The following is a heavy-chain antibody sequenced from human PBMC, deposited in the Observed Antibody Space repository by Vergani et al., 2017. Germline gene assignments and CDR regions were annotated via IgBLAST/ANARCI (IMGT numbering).Heavy chain of an antibody. CDR3: ARARCIETCYMANWLDS. CDR2: IKSDGSIT. D-gene: IGHD5-24*01. Sequence: DVHLAESGGGFFQPGGSLRLSCSASGFSFNSYWMHWVRQVPGKGLLWVSRIKSDGSITAYADSDEGRFTISRDNAQNTLYLQMNSLRVEDTGVYYCARARCIETCYMANWLDSWGQGTLVTVSS. J-gene: IGHJ5*01. CDR1: GFSFNSYW. V-gene: IGHV3-74*03.